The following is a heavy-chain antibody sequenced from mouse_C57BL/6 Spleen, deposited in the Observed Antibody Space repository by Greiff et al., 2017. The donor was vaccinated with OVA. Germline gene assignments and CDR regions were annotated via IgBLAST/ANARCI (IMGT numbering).Heavy chain of an antibody. CDR3: TRSGEGYFDV. CDR1: GYTFTDYE. Sequence: VHLVESGAELVRPGASVTLSCKASGYTFTDYEMHWVKQTPVHGLEWIGAIDPETGGTAYNQKFKGKAILTADKSSSTAYMELRSLTSEDSAVYYCTRSGEGYFDVWGTGTTVTVSS. V-gene: IGHV1-15*01. CDR2: IDPETGGT. D-gene: IGHD2-13*01. J-gene: IGHJ1*03.